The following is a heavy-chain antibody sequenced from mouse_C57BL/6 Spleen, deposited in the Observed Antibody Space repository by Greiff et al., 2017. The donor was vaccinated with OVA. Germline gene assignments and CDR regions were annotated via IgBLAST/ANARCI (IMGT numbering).Heavy chain of an antibody. Sequence: EVKLQESGGGLVQPGGSLKLSCVASGFTFSNYWMNWVRQSPEKGLEWVAQIRLKSDNYATHYAESVKGRFTISRDDSKRSVYLQMNNLMAEDTGIYYCTTDGPFDVWGTGTTVTVAS. CDR3: TTDGPFDV. CDR2: IRLKSDNYAT. D-gene: IGHD1-1*01. CDR1: GFTFSNYW. V-gene: IGHV6-3*01. J-gene: IGHJ1*03.